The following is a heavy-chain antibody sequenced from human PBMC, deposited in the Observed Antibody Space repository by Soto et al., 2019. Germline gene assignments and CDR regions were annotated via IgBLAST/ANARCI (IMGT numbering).Heavy chain of an antibody. J-gene: IGHJ4*02. Sequence: PGGSLRLSCAASGFTFSSYSMNWVRQAPGKGLEWVSGISGSGGSTYYADSVKGRFTISRDNSKNTLYLQMNSLRAEDTALYYWGKGGKQRGGGYFDYWGQGTLVTVLL. CDR2: ISGSGGST. CDR1: GFTFSSYS. CDR3: GKGGKQRGGGYFDY. D-gene: IGHD6-25*01. V-gene: IGHV3-23*01.